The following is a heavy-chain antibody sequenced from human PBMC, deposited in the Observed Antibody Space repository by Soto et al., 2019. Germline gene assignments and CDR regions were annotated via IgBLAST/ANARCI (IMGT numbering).Heavy chain of an antibody. CDR3: AREGKQWLVQTGWFDP. Sequence: GGSLRLSCAASGFTFSSYSMNWVRQAPGKGLEWVSSISSSSSYIYYADSVKGRFTISRDNAKNSLYLQMNSLRAEDTAVYYCAREGKQWLVQTGWFDPWGQGTLVTVSS. CDR2: ISSSSSYI. CDR1: GFTFSSYS. D-gene: IGHD6-19*01. J-gene: IGHJ5*02. V-gene: IGHV3-21*01.